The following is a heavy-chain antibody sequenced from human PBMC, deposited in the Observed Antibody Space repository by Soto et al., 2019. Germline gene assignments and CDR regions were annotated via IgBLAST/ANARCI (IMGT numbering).Heavy chain of an antibody. J-gene: IGHJ4*02. D-gene: IGHD3-3*01. CDR3: VSVFLFFGSRGAFDF. CDR2: ISSSGSTI. Sequence: PGGSLRLSCAAPGFTFSSYEMNWVRQAPGKGLEWVSYISSSGSTIYYADSVKGRFTISRDNAKNSLYLQMNSLRAEDTAVYYCVSVFLFFGSRGAFDFWGQGILVSVS. V-gene: IGHV3-48*03. CDR1: GFTFSSYE.